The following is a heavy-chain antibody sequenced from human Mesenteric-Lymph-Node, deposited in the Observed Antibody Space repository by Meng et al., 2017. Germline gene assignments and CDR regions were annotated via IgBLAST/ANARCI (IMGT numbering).Heavy chain of an antibody. J-gene: IGHJ4*02. D-gene: IGHD1-26*01. CDR1: GFTLSNYA. V-gene: IGHV3-23*01. CDR2: ISGSDGST. Sequence: EVQLLESGGGLVQPGGSLRLSCTASGFTLSNYAMPWVRQGPGKGLEWTSSISGSDGSTYYADSVKGRFTISRDNSKNTLYLQMNSLRAEDTALYYCAKGLRGTYDYWGQGTLVTVSS. CDR3: AKGLRGTYDY.